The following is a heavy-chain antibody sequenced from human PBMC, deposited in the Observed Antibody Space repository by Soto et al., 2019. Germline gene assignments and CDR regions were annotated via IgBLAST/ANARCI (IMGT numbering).Heavy chain of an antibody. D-gene: IGHD3-22*01. Sequence: GESLKISCKGSGYSFSSYWIGWVRQMPGKGLEWMGIIYPGDSETRYSPSFQGQVTISADKSINTAYLQWSSLKASDTAMYYCARPSNNLFYYGSSGLAYFDLWGRGTLVT. CDR3: ARPSNNLFYYGSSGLAYFDL. CDR1: GYSFSSYW. J-gene: IGHJ2*01. V-gene: IGHV5-51*01. CDR2: IYPGDSET.